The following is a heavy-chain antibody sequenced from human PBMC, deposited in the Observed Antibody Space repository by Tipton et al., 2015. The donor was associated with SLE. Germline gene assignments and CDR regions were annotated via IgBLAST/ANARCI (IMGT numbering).Heavy chain of an antibody. CDR2: ISGSGGST. Sequence: SLRLSCAASGFTFSSYAMSWVRQAPGKGLEWVSAISGSGGSTYYADSVKGRFTISRDNPKNTLYLQTNSLRAEDTAVYYCAKEKTYSSSWSDYWGQGTLVTVSS. CDR1: GFTFSSYA. V-gene: IGHV3-23*01. D-gene: IGHD6-13*01. CDR3: AKEKTYSSSWSDY. J-gene: IGHJ4*02.